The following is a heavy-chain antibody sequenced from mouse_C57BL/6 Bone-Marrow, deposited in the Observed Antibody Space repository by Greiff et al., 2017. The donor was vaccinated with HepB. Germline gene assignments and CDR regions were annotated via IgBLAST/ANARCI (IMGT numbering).Heavy chain of an antibody. CDR1: GYTFTSYW. Sequence: QVQLQQPGAELVRPGTSVKLSCKASGYTFTSYWMHWVKQRPGQGLEWIGVIDPSDSYTNYNQKFKGKATLTVDTSSSTAYMQLSSLTSEDSAVYYCARVGYSYYFDYWGQGTTLTVSS. CDR3: ARVGYSYYFDY. V-gene: IGHV1-59*01. D-gene: IGHD2-3*01. J-gene: IGHJ2*01. CDR2: IDPSDSYT.